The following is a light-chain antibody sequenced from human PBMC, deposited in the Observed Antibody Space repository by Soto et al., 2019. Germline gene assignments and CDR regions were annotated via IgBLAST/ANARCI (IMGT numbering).Light chain of an antibody. V-gene: IGLV2-23*01. J-gene: IGLJ3*02. CDR1: SSDVGSYNF. Sequence: QSALTQPASVSGSPGQSITISCTGTSSDVGSYNFVSWYQQHPGKAPKLMIYDGSERPSGVSNRFSGSKSGNTASLTISGLHAEDEADYYCCSYAGSSTWVFGGGTKLTVL. CDR2: DGS. CDR3: CSYAGSSTWV.